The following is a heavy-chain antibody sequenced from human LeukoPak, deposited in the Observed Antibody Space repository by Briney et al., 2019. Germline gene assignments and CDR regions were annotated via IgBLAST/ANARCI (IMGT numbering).Heavy chain of an antibody. CDR3: ARGYCSGGSCYSSFV. CDR2: INPNSGGT. D-gene: IGHD2-15*01. J-gene: IGHJ4*02. CDR1: GYTFTGYY. Sequence: GASVKVSCKASGYTFTGYYMHWVRQAPGQGLEWMGWINPNSGGTNYAQKFQGRVTMTRDASISTAYMELSRLRSDDTAVYYYARGYCSGGSCYSSFVWGQGTLVTVSS. V-gene: IGHV1-2*02.